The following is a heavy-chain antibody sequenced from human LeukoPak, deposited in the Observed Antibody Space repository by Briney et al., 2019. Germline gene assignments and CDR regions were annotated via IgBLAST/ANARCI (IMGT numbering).Heavy chain of an antibody. CDR1: GFTFSSYW. Sequence: GGSLTLSCAASGFTFSSYWMSWGRQAPAKGLEWVANIKQDGSEKYYVDSVKGRFTISRDNAKNSLYLQMNSLRAEDTAVYYCAELGITMIGGVWGKGTTVTISS. CDR2: IKQDGSEK. CDR3: AELGITMIGGV. D-gene: IGHD3-10*02. J-gene: IGHJ6*04. V-gene: IGHV3-7*01.